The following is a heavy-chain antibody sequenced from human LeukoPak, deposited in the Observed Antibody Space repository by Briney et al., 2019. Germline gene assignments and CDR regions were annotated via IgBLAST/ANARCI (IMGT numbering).Heavy chain of an antibody. V-gene: IGHV1-18*01. Sequence: GASVKVSCKASGGTFSSYAISWVRQAPGQGLEWMGWISAYNGNTNYAQKLQGRVTMTTDTSTSTAYMELRSLRSDDTAVYYCARDLKSGSELDPWGQGTLVTVSS. CDR1: GGTFSSYA. D-gene: IGHD1-26*01. CDR2: ISAYNGNT. CDR3: ARDLKSGSELDP. J-gene: IGHJ5*02.